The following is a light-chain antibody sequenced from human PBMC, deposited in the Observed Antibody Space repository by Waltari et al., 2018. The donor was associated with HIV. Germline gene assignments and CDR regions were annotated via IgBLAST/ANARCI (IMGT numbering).Light chain of an antibody. J-gene: IGLJ2*01. Sequence: SYDLTQTPSVSVSPGQPATISCTGPKLGHNYTSWYQQKTGQAPLLINYQDNKRPPGISGRFSGSSSGTTATLVIYGVQTRDEANYFCQAWASDTAVFGGGTTLTVL. CDR1: KLGHNY. CDR2: QDN. CDR3: QAWASDTAV. V-gene: IGLV3-1*01.